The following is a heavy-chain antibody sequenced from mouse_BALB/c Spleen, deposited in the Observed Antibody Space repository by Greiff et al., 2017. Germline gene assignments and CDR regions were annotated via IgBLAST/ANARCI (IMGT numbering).Heavy chain of an antibody. D-gene: IGHD2-4*01. V-gene: IGHV14-4*02. Sequence: EVQLQQSGAELVRSGASVKLSCTASGFNIKDYYMHWVKQSPEQGLEWIGWIDPENGDTEYAPKFQGKATMTADTSSNTAYLQLSSLTSEDTAVYYCNAPRATMITTGAMDYWGQGTSVTVSA. CDR1: GFNIKDYY. CDR3: NAPRATMITTGAMDY. J-gene: IGHJ4*01. CDR2: IDPENGDT.